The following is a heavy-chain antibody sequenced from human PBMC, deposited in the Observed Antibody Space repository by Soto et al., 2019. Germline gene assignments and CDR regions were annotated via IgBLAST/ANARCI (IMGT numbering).Heavy chain of an antibody. CDR3: AKDFWSDCSTFPFDI. D-gene: IGHD3-3*01. V-gene: IGHV3-23*01. CDR1: GFTFRSHA. CDR2: ISGSGGST. Sequence: GSQRLSCTASGFTFRSHAMSWVRQAPEKGLEWVSAISGSGGSTYYADSVKGRFTISRDNSKNTLYLQMNSLRAEDTAIYYCAKDFWSDCSTFPFDIWGQGTLVTVSS. J-gene: IGHJ4*02.